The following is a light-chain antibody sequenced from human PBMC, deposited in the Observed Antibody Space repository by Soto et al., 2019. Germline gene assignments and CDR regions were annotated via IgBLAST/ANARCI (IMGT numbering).Light chain of an antibody. CDR2: DTS. CDR1: QSVSSY. Sequence: PGERATLSCRASQSVSSYLAWYQQKPGQAPRLLIYDTSNRATGIPARFSGSGSGTDFTLTISSLEPEDFAIYYCQQRTNWPFTFGGGTNVDIK. V-gene: IGKV3-11*01. CDR3: QQRTNWPFT. J-gene: IGKJ4*01.